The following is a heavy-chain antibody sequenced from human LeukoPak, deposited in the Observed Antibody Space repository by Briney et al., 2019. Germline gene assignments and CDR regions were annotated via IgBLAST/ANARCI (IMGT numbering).Heavy chain of an antibody. V-gene: IGHV3-7*01. D-gene: IGHD3-10*01. CDR2: IKQDGSEK. CDR3: ARDSTVRGVHWFDP. CDR1: GFTFSSYW. J-gene: IGHJ5*02. Sequence: GGSLRLSCAASGFTFSSYWMSWVRQAPGRGLEWVANIKQDGSEKYYVDSVKGRFTISRGNAKNSLYLQMNSLRAEDTAVYYCARDSTVRGVHWFDPWGQGTLVTVSS.